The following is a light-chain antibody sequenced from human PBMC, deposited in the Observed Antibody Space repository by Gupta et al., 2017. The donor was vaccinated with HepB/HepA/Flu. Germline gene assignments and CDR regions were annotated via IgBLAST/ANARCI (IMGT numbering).Light chain of an antibody. V-gene: IGKV1-5*03. CDR1: QSISSW. CDR2: KAS. CDR3: QQYNSYSSWT. Sequence: DLQMTQSPSTLSASVGDRVTITCRASQSISSWLAWYQQKPGKAPKLLIYKASSLESGVPSRFSGSGSGTEFTLTISSLQPDDFATYYCQQYNSYSSWTFGQGTKVEIK. J-gene: IGKJ1*01.